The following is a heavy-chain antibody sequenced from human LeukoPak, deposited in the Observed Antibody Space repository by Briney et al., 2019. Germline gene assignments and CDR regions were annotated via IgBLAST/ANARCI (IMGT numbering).Heavy chain of an antibody. D-gene: IGHD6-13*01. Sequence: SETLSLTCTVSGGSISSGSYYWSWIRQPAGKGLEWIGRIYTSGSTNYNPTLKSRFTISVDTSKNQFSLKLSSVTAADTAVYYCARGRYSSSPTGYFQHWGQGTLVTVSS. CDR3: ARGRYSSSPTGYFQH. CDR1: GGSISSGSYY. J-gene: IGHJ1*01. CDR2: IYTSGST. V-gene: IGHV4-61*02.